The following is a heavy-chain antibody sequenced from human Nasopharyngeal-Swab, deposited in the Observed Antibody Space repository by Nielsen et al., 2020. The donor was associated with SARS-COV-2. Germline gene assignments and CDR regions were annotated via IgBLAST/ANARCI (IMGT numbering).Heavy chain of an antibody. D-gene: IGHD5-12*01. J-gene: IGHJ4*02. V-gene: IGHV4-31*03. CDR1: GGSISSGGYY. CDR3: ARSHSGYDLSFDY. CDR2: IYYSGST. Sequence: SETLSLTCTVSGGSISSGGYYWSWIRQHPGKGLEWIGYIYYSGSTYYNPSLKSRVTISVDTSKNQFSLKLSSVTAADTAVYYCARSHSGYDLSFDYWGQGTLVTSPQ.